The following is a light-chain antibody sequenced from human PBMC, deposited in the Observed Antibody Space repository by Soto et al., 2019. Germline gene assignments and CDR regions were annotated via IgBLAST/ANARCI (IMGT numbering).Light chain of an antibody. CDR1: QTVERW. J-gene: IGKJ1*01. CDR2: DVS. CDR3: QQYKDHVWT. V-gene: IGKV1-5*01. Sequence: DIQMTQSPSPLPASVGDRVTISCRASQTVERWLAWYQQKPGKAPKLLIPDVSTLERGVPSRFSGSGSATEFTLTISGLQSDDFATYYCQQYKDHVWTFGQGTKV.